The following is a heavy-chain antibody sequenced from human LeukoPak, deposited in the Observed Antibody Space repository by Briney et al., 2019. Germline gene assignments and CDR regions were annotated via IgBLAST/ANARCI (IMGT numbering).Heavy chain of an antibody. D-gene: IGHD6-13*01. V-gene: IGHV3-9*01. CDR3: AKDGSSSDTAY. CDR1: GFTFDDYA. J-gene: IGHJ4*02. CDR2: ISWNSGSI. Sequence: GGSLRLSCAASGFTFDDYAMHWVRQAPGKGLEWVSGISWNSGSIGYADSVKGRFTIPRDNAKNSLYLQMNSLRAEDTALYYCAKDGSSSDTAYWGQGTLVTVSS.